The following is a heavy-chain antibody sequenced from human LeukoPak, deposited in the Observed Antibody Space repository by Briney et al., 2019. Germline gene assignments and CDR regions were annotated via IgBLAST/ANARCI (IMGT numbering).Heavy chain of an antibody. CDR1: GFTFSSYR. J-gene: IGHJ4*02. D-gene: IGHD6-13*01. Sequence: PGGSLRLSCAASGFTFSSYRMNWVRQAPGKGLEWVSSISSSSSYIYYADSVKGRFPISRDNAKNSLYLQMNSLRAEDTAVYYCASAGYSSSWYWSWGQGTLVTVSS. V-gene: IGHV3-21*01. CDR3: ASAGYSSSWYWS. CDR2: ISSSSSYI.